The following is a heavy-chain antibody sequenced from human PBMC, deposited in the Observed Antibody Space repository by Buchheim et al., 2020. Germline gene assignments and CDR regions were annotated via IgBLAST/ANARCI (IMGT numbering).Heavy chain of an antibody. D-gene: IGHD3/OR15-3a*01. CDR3: AKITRILDLDYYYYGMDV. CDR1: GITFSSYG. CDR2: IWYDGSNK. Sequence: QVHLVESGGSVVQPGRSLRLSCAASGITFSSYGMHWVRQAPGKGLEWVAVIWYDGSNKYYADSVKGRFTISRDNSKNTLYLQMNSLRAEDTAVYYCAKITRILDLDYYYYGMDVWGQGTT. V-gene: IGHV3-33*06. J-gene: IGHJ6*02.